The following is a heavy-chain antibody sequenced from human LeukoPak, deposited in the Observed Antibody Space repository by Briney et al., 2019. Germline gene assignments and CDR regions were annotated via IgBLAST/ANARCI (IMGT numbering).Heavy chain of an antibody. CDR2: ISTSGSPT. V-gene: IGHV3-11*01. J-gene: IGHJ4*02. Sequence: GGSLRLSCAASGFTFSDYYMSWIRQAPGKGLEWVSYISTSGSPTYYVDSMKGRITISRDNAKNSLYLQMNSLRVDDTAVYYCARVKGSYSNDYWGQGTLVTVSS. D-gene: IGHD3-10*01. CDR3: ARVKGSYSNDY. CDR1: GFTFSDYY.